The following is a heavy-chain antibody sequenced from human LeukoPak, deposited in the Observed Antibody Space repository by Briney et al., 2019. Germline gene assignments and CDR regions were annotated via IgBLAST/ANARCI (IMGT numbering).Heavy chain of an antibody. J-gene: IGHJ4*02. V-gene: IGHV4-34*01. CDR1: GGSFSGYY. D-gene: IGHD6-6*01. Sequence: SETLSLTCAVYGGSFSGYYWSWIRQPPGKGLEWIGEINHSGSTNYNPSLKSRVTISVDTSKNQFSLKLSSVTAADTAVYYCARGPSSSYYFDYWGQGTLVTVSS. CDR2: INHSGST. CDR3: ARGPSSSYYFDY.